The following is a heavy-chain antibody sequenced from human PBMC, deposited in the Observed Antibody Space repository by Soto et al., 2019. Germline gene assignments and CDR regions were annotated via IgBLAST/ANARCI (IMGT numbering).Heavy chain of an antibody. J-gene: IGHJ4*02. CDR1: GDSVSSTSAA. V-gene: IGHV6-1*01. CDR2: TYYRSKWYS. CDR3: ARGSYYSGWV. D-gene: IGHD6-19*01. Sequence: PSQTLSLTCAISGDSVSSTSAAWSWIRQSPSRGLEWLGRTYYRSKWYSDYAVSVKSRITINPDTSKNQFSLQLNSVAPEDTAVYYCARGSYYSGWVWGQGTLVTV.